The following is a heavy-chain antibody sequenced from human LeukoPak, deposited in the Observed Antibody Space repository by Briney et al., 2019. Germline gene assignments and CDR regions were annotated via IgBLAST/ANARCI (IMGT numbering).Heavy chain of an antibody. V-gene: IGHV4-61*05. D-gene: IGHD6-13*01. CDR2: IYYSGST. J-gene: IGHJ4*02. Sequence: PSETLSLTCTVSGGSISSSSYFWAWIRQPPGKGLEWIGYIYYSGSTNYNPSLKSRVTISVDTSKNQFSLKLSSVTAADTAVYYCARHSSSSFIPDYWGQGTLVTVSS. CDR1: GGSISSSSYF. CDR3: ARHSSSSFIPDY.